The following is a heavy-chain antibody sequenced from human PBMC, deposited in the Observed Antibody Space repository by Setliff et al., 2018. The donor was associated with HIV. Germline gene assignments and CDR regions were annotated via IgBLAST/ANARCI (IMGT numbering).Heavy chain of an antibody. J-gene: IGHJ3*01. CDR2: ISYTGST. Sequence: KPSETLSLTCTVSGDSISGHYWSWLRQPPGKGLEWIGYISYTGSTNYNPSLKRRLTISLDTSKNQFFLKLSSVTAADTAIYYCARDQPGYYDSRGFPLDAFDVWGQGTVVTVSS. CDR3: ARDQPGYYDSRGFPLDAFDV. D-gene: IGHD3-22*01. V-gene: IGHV4-59*11. CDR1: GDSISGHY.